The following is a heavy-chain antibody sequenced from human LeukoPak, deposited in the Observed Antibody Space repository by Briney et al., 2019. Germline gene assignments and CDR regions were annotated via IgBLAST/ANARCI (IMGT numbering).Heavy chain of an antibody. CDR3: AKEPLRIAARPVWFDP. J-gene: IGHJ5*02. CDR1: GFTFSSYG. Sequence: GGSLRLSCAASGFTFSSYGMSWVRQAPGKGLEWVSAISGSGDNTYYADSVKGRFTISRDNSKNTLYLQMNSLRADDTAVYYCAKEPLRIAARPVWFDPWGQGTLVTGSS. D-gene: IGHD6-6*01. V-gene: IGHV3-23*01. CDR2: ISGSGDNT.